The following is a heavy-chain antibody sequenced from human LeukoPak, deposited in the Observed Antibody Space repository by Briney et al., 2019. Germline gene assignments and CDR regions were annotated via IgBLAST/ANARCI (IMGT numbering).Heavy chain of an antibody. CDR2: IKQDGSEK. CDR3: ARIFDFWSSITFDY. CDR1: GFTFSSYW. V-gene: IGHV3-7*01. D-gene: IGHD3-3*01. Sequence: GGSLRLSCAASGFTFSSYWMSWVRQAPGKGLEWVANIKQDGSEKYYVDSVKGRFTISRDNAKNSLYLQMNSLRAEDTAVYYCARIFDFWSSITFDYWGQGTLVTVSS. J-gene: IGHJ4*02.